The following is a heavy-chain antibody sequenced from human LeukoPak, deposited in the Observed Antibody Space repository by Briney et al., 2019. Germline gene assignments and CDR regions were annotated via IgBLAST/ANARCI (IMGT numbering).Heavy chain of an antibody. V-gene: IGHV3-23*01. D-gene: IGHD3-22*01. CDR1: GFTFRSYG. CDR2: ISGSGDST. CDR3: ARATYDSSGYAWVYYFDY. J-gene: IGHJ4*02. Sequence: GGSLRLSCAASGFTFRSYGMTWVRQAPGKGLEGVSAISGSGDSTYYADSVKGRFTISRDNAKNSLYLQMNSLRAEDTAVYYCARATYDSSGYAWVYYFDYWGQGTLVTVSS.